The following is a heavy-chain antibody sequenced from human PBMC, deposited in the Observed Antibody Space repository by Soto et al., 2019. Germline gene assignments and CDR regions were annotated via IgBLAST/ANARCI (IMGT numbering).Heavy chain of an antibody. Sequence: WGSLRLSCAASGFTFVSYAMHFFGQSPVKWLGWVAVISYDGSNKYYADSVKGRFTISRDNSKNTLYLQMNSLRAEDTAVYYCARDASPWSGYYPTVNWFDPWGQGTLVTVSS. D-gene: IGHD3-3*01. V-gene: IGHV3-30-3*01. CDR2: ISYDGSNK. CDR1: GFTFVSYA. CDR3: ARDASPWSGYYPTVNWFDP. J-gene: IGHJ5*02.